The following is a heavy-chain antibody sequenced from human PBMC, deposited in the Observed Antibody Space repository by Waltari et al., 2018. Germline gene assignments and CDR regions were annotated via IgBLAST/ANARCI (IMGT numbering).Heavy chain of an antibody. Sequence: EVQLVESGGGLVQPGGSLRLSCAASGFTFSSYAMSWVRQAPGKGLEWVSAISGSGGSTYDADSVKGRFTIARDNSKNTLYLQMNSLRAEDTAVYYCAKDPAMTTVTTGYWGQGTLVTVSS. V-gene: IGHV3-23*04. CDR2: ISGSGGST. D-gene: IGHD4-17*01. CDR3: AKDPAMTTVTTGY. J-gene: IGHJ4*02. CDR1: GFTFSSYA.